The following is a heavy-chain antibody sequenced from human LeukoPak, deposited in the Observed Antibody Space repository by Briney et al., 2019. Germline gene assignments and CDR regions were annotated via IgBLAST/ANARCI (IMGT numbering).Heavy chain of an antibody. J-gene: IGHJ4*02. Sequence: SQTLSLTCAVSGDSISSGGYSWSWIRQPPGKGLEWIGYIYHSGSTYYNPSLKSRVTISVDRSKNQFSLKLSSVTAADTAVYYCAREKNSGGLFDYWGQGTLVTVSS. CDR3: AREKNSGGLFDY. CDR1: GDSISSGGYS. D-gene: IGHD3-10*01. V-gene: IGHV4-30-2*01. CDR2: IYHSGST.